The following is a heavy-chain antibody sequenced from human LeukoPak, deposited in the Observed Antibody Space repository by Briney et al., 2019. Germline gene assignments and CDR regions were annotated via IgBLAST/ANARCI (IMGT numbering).Heavy chain of an antibody. D-gene: IGHD2-15*01. CDR3: TIMTHCTGGTCYSYDH. Sequence: ASVTVSFKSSVYTFTNYGSTGVGQARGKGREGMGWISAYNGNIDYAQNLQDSVTITTDTYTSTAYMELRSLRSDDTAVYYCTIMTHCTGGTCYSYDHWGQGTMVAVSS. CDR2: ISAYNGNI. J-gene: IGHJ4*02. V-gene: IGHV1-18*01. CDR1: VYTFTNYG.